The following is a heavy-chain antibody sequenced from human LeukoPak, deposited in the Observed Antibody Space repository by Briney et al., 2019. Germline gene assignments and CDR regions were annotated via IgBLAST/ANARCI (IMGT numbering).Heavy chain of an antibody. CDR2: MNGDGSST. CDR3: ARTATDAFDI. CDR1: GXTFRSYW. Sequence: GGSLRLSCAASGXTFRSYWMHWVRHDPGKGPVWVSHMNGDGSSTSYADSVKGRFTVSRDNAKNTLYLQMNSLKAEDTAVYYCARTATDAFDIWGQGTMVTVSS. J-gene: IGHJ3*02. D-gene: IGHD2-21*02. V-gene: IGHV3-74*01.